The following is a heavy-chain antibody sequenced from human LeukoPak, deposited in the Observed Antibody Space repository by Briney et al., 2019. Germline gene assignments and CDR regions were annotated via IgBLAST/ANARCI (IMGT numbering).Heavy chain of an antibody. Sequence: GGSLRLSCAASGFTFSSYWMTWVRQAPGKGLEWVANINKDGSVSNYVESLKGRFTVSRDNAGNSLFLQMNSLRVEDTAVYYCARDQAGFCTHGSCYGSDYWGLGALVTVSS. CDR2: INKDGSVS. J-gene: IGHJ4*02. CDR1: GFTFSSYW. D-gene: IGHD2-8*01. V-gene: IGHV3-7*01. CDR3: ARDQAGFCTHGSCYGSDY.